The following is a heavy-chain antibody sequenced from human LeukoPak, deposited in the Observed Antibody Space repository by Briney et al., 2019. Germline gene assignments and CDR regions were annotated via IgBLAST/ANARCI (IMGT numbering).Heavy chain of an antibody. CDR3: ARDSGYYDLDY. D-gene: IGHD3-22*01. CDR1: GGSISSYY. V-gene: IGHV4-59*01. J-gene: IGHJ4*02. CDR2: IYYSGST. Sequence: PSETLSLTCTVSGGSISSYYWSWIRQPPGKGLEWIGYIYYSGSTNYNPSLKSRATISVDTSKNQFSLKLSSVTAADTAVYYCARDSGYYDLDYWGQGTLVTVPS.